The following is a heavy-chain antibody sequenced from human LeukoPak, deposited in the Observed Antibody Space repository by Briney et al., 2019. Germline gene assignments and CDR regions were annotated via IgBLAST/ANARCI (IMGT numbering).Heavy chain of an antibody. CDR1: GGSISSYY. Sequence: SETLSLTCTVSGGSISSYYGSWIRQPAGKGLERIGRIYTSGSTNYNPSLKSRVTMSVDTSKNQFSLKLSSVTDADTAVYYCARDIVVEPAASYYGMDVWGQGTTVTVSS. CDR3: ARDIVVEPAASYYGMDV. CDR2: IYTSGST. J-gene: IGHJ6*02. V-gene: IGHV4-4*07. D-gene: IGHD2-2*01.